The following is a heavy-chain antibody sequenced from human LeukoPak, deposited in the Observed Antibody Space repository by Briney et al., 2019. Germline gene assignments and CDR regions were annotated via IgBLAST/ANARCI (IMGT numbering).Heavy chain of an antibody. D-gene: IGHD1-26*01. J-gene: IGHJ6*03. CDR1: GFTFSSYG. CDR3: ARDPYSGNYGNYYYYMDV. Sequence: GGSLRLSCAASGFTFSSYGIHWVRQAPGKGLEWVAFIRYDGSNKYYADSVKGRFTISRDNAKNSLYLQMNSLRAEDTALYFCARDPYSGNYGNYYYYMDVWGKGTTVTISS. CDR2: IRYDGSNK. V-gene: IGHV3-30*02.